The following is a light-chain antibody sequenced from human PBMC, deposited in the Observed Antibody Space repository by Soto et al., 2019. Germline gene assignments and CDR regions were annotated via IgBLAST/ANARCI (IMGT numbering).Light chain of an antibody. J-gene: IGKJ4*01. CDR2: WAS. V-gene: IGKV4-1*01. CDR3: QQYYSTPPT. CDR1: QSVLYSSNNKNY. Sequence: DIVMTQSPDSLAESLGERATINCKSSQSVLYSSNNKNYLAWYQQKPGQPPKLLIYWASTRGSGVPDRFSGSGSGTDFTLTISSLQAEDVAVYYCQQYYSTPPTFGGGTKVDI.